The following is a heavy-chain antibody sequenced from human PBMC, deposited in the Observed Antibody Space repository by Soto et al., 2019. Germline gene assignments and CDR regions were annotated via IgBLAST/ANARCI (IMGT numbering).Heavy chain of an antibody. D-gene: IGHD2-15*01. Sequence: EVQLLESGGGLVQPGGSLRLSCAASGLTFSNYAMSWVRQAPGKGLEWVSGISGSGGSTYYADSVKGRFTISRDNSKSTLYLQMNSLRAEDTAVYYCAKDSLVGYCSGGSCYYYFYFDYWGQGTLVTVSS. CDR2: ISGSGGST. J-gene: IGHJ4*02. V-gene: IGHV3-23*01. CDR1: GLTFSNYA. CDR3: AKDSLVGYCSGGSCYYYFYFDY.